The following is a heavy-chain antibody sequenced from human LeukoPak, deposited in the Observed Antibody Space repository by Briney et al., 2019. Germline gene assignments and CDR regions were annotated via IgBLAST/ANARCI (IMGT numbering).Heavy chain of an antibody. J-gene: IGHJ6*03. CDR3: ARDSDYYQRYYHYYYMDV. Sequence: GGSLRLSCAASGFTFSSYWMHWVRQAPGKGLVWVSRINSDGSSTSYADSVKGRFTISRDNAKNTLYLQMNSLRAEDTAVYYCARDSDYYQRYYHYYYMDVWGKGTTVTVSS. CDR1: GFTFSSYW. D-gene: IGHD3-10*01. CDR2: INSDGSST. V-gene: IGHV3-74*01.